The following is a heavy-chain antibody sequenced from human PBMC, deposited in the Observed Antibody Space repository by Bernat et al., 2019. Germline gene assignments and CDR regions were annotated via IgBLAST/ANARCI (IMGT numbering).Heavy chain of an antibody. Sequence: QVQLVQSGAEVKKPGSSVKVSCKASGGTFSSYAISWVRQAPGQGLEWMGGIIPIFGTANYAQKFQGRVTITADESTSTAYMELSSLRSEDTAVYYCARSRDPRYCTNGVCTRNYFDYWGQGTLVTVSS. D-gene: IGHD2-8*01. CDR2: IIPIFGTA. CDR1: GGTFSSYA. J-gene: IGHJ4*02. CDR3: ARSRDPRYCTNGVCTRNYFDY. V-gene: IGHV1-69*01.